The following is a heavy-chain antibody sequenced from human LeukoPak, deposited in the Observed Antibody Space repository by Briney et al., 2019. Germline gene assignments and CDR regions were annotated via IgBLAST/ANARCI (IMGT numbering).Heavy chain of an antibody. CDR2: INHSGST. D-gene: IGHD3-16*02. CDR3: ARVKHYIWGSYRYVWFDP. V-gene: IGHV4-34*01. Sequence: KSSETLSLTCAVYGGSFSGYYWGWIRQPPGKGLEWIGEINHSGSTNYNPSLKSRVTISVDTSKNQFSLKLSSVTAADTAVYYCARVKHYIWGSYRYVWFDPWGQGTLVTVSS. CDR1: GGSFSGYY. J-gene: IGHJ5*02.